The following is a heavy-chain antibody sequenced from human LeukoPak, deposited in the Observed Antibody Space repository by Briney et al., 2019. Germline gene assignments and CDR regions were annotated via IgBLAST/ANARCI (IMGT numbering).Heavy chain of an antibody. D-gene: IGHD6-13*01. CDR1: GFTFSSYG. J-gene: IGHJ4*02. V-gene: IGHV4-39*07. Sequence: GSLRLSCAASGFTFSSYGMSWVRQPPGKGLEWIGSIYYSGSTYYNPSLKSRVTISVDTSKNQFSLKLSSVTAADTAVYYCARDRPTSQQLVPFDYWGQGTLVTVSS. CDR2: IYYSGST. CDR3: ARDRPTSQQLVPFDY.